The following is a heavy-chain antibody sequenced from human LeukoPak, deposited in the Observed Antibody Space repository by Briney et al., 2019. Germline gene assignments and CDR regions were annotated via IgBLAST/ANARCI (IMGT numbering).Heavy chain of an antibody. CDR1: GFIFSSYV. D-gene: IGHD2-15*01. Sequence: GGSLRLSCEASGFIFSSYVMNWVRQAPGKGLEWVSGISGSGGNTYYADSVKGRFTISRDNSKNTLYLQLNSLRAEDTAVYYCVRRYCVNGQCYWIDYWGQGTLATVSS. J-gene: IGHJ4*02. CDR2: ISGSGGNT. V-gene: IGHV3-23*01. CDR3: VRRYCVNGQCYWIDY.